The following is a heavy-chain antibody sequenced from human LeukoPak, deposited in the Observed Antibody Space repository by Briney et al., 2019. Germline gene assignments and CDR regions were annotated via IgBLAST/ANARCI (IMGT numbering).Heavy chain of an antibody. CDR1: GFTFSSYS. V-gene: IGHV3-21*04. J-gene: IGHJ4*02. D-gene: IGHD3-22*01. CDR3: AKDPFYYDSSGYPRPFDY. Sequence: GGSLRLSCAASGFTFSSYSMDWDRQAPGKGLEWVSSISSSSSYIYYADSVKGRFTISRDNSKNTLYLQMNSLRAEDTAVYYCAKDPFYYDSSGYPRPFDYWGQGTLVTVSS. CDR2: ISSSSSYI.